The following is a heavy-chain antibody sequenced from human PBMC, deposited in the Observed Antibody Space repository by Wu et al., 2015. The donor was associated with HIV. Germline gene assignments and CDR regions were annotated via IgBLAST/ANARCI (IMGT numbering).Heavy chain of an antibody. J-gene: IGHJ4*02. Sequence: QVQLVQSGAEVKKPGSSVKVSCKGSGGAFTTSAINWVRQATGQGLEWMGWMNPNSGNTGYAQKFQGRVTITRNTSISTAYMELSSLRSEDTAVYYCARASVLYDFWSGYPEYYFDYWAREPWSPSPQ. D-gene: IGHD3-3*01. CDR2: MNPNSGNT. V-gene: IGHV1-8*03. CDR1: GGAFTTSA. CDR3: ARASVLYDFWSGYPEYYFDY.